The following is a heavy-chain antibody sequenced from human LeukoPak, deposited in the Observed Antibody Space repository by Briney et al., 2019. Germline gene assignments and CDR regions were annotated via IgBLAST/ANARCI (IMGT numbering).Heavy chain of an antibody. CDR1: GYNFTDHW. D-gene: IGHD6-19*01. CDR2: IYPGDSDT. J-gene: IGHJ6*03. Sequence: GESLKISCKGSGYNFTDHWIGWVRQMAGKGLEWMGIIYPGDSDTRYSPSFQGQVTISADKSISTAYLQWSSLKASDTAMYYCARRGGSGWYGYYYYYMDVWGKGTTVTVSS. V-gene: IGHV5-51*01. CDR3: ARRGGSGWYGYYYYYMDV.